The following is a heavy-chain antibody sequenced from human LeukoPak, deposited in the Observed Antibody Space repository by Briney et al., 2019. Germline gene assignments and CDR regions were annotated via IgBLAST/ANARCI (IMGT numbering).Heavy chain of an antibody. J-gene: IGHJ4*02. Sequence: VASVKVSCKASGYTFTSYGISWVRQAPGQGLEWMGWISAYNGNTNYAQKLQGRVTMTTDTSTSTAYTELRSLRSDDTAVYYCARARITIFGVVIIPLDYWGQGTLVTVSS. V-gene: IGHV1-18*01. CDR2: ISAYNGNT. D-gene: IGHD3-3*01. CDR1: GYTFTSYG. CDR3: ARARITIFGVVIIPLDY.